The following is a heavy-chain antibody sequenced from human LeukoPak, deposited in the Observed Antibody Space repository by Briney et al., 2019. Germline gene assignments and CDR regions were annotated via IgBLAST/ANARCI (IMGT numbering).Heavy chain of an antibody. J-gene: IGHJ4*02. Sequence: SGPTLVKPTQLLALTCSFSGFSLSTTGVAVGWIRQPPVRALEWLALIYWDNNKVSNPSLKNGLTITKDTFKNRVVLTMTDVDPEDTATYFCAHYVDTARGGPFFDYWGQGTLVTVSA. CDR3: AHYVDTARGGPFFDY. CDR1: GFSLSTTGVA. CDR2: IYWDNNK. D-gene: IGHD5-18*01. V-gene: IGHV2-5*02.